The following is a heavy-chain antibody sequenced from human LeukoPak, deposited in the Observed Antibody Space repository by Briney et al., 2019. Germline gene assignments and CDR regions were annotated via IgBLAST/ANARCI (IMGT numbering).Heavy chain of an antibody. CDR2: LYYSGRT. CDR3: ARLAAGTWSYDY. Sequence: SETLSLTCTVSGGSISSYYWSWIRQPPGKELQWIGSLYYSGRTFYTPSLESRVTMSIDTSNNQFSLRMSSVTAADTAVYYCARLAAGTWSYDYWGQGSLVTVSS. D-gene: IGHD6-25*01. V-gene: IGHV4-39*01. CDR1: GGSISSYY. J-gene: IGHJ4*02.